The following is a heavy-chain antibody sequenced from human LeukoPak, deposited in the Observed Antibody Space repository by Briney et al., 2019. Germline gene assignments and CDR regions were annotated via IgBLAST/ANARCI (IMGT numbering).Heavy chain of an antibody. V-gene: IGHV3-49*03. CDR3: SRDQLGGDPDDYYYYYMDV. CDR1: GFTFGDYA. J-gene: IGHJ6*03. CDR2: IRSKRYGGAT. D-gene: IGHD4-17*01. Sequence: GGSLRLSCAASGFTFGDYAMSWFRQAPGKGLEWVGFIRSKRYGGATEYAASVKGRFTISRDDSKSIACLQMNSLKTEDTAMYSCSRDQLGGDPDDYYYYYMDVWGKGNTVTVSS.